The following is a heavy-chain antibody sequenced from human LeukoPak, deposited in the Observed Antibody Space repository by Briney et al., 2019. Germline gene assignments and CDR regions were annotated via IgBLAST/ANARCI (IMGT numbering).Heavy chain of an antibody. V-gene: IGHV5-51*01. J-gene: IGHJ4*02. CDR3: ARGRDGYSFGFDY. CDR1: GYSFTSYW. D-gene: IGHD5-24*01. Sequence: GESLKIYCKGSGYSFTSYWVGWVRQMPGKGLEWMGIIYPGDSDTRYSPSFQDQATISADKSISTAYLQWSSLKASDTAMYYCARGRDGYSFGFDYWGQGTLVTVSS. CDR2: IYPGDSDT.